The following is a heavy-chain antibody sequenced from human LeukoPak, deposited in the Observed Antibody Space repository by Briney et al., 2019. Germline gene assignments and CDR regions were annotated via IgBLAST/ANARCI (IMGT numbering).Heavy chain of an antibody. V-gene: IGHV3-21*01. CDR3: ARALTTLTYEGY. D-gene: IGHD1-1*01. CDR2: ISGSNSYI. Sequence: GGSLRLSCTASGFTFGDYAMSWIRQAPGKGLEWVSSISGSNSYIFYADSVKGRFTVSRDNAKDSLYLQMNSLRAEDTAVYYCARALTTLTYEGYWGQGTLVTVSS. J-gene: IGHJ4*02. CDR1: GFTFGDYA.